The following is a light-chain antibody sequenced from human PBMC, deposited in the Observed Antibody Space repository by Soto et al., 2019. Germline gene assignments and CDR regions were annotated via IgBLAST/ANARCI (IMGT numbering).Light chain of an antibody. CDR3: QPSYSIPFT. J-gene: IGKJ3*01. CDR2: AAS. CDR1: QTISTY. Sequence: DIQMPQSPSSLSASVGDRVTITCRATQTISTYLNWYQHKPGKAPKLLIYAASILQSGVPSTFSVSGSWTDFTLTISSLPPEDLASSDYQPSYSIPFTFGPGTKVDI. V-gene: IGKV1-39*01.